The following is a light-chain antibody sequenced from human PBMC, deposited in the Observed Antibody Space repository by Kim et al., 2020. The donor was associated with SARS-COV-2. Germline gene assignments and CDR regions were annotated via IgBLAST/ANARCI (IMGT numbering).Light chain of an antibody. CDR2: EDT. Sequence: FMLTQPHSVSESPVKTVTISCTRSRGDIATNYVQWYQQRPGSPPTVVIYEDTQRPSGVPDRFSGSLDSSSNSASLTISGLKTEDEADYYCQSYDHNNRVIFGGGTQLTVL. J-gene: IGLJ2*01. CDR1: RGDIATNY. CDR3: QSYDHNNRVI. V-gene: IGLV6-57*04.